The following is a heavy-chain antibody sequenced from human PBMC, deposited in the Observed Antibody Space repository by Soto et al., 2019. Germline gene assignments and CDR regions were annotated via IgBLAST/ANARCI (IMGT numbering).Heavy chain of an antibody. CDR1: GFTFSAYG. CDR3: ARVGGGPVTSDY. Sequence: QVQLVESGGGVVQPGRSLRLSCAASGFTFSAYGMHWVRQAPGKGLEWMAMIYYDGSNKYYADSVKGRFTISRDNSKNTLYLRMNSLRDDDTAIYYCARVGGGPVTSDYWGQGTLVTVSS. CDR2: IYYDGSNK. D-gene: IGHD4-17*01. V-gene: IGHV3-30*19. J-gene: IGHJ4*02.